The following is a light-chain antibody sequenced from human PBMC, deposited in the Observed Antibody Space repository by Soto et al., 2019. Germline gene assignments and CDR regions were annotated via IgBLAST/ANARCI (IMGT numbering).Light chain of an antibody. CDR3: QQYGSSPPIT. Sequence: EIVLTQSPGTLSLSPGERATLSCRASHSVSSSYLAWYQQKPGQAPRLLIYGASSRATGLPDRFSGSGSGTDFTLTISRLEPEDFAVYYCQQYGSSPPITFGRGTRLEIK. V-gene: IGKV3-20*01. CDR2: GAS. J-gene: IGKJ5*01. CDR1: HSVSSSY.